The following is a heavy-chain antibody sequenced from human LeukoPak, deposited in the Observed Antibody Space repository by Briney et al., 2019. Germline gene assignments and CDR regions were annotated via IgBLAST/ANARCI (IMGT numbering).Heavy chain of an antibody. CDR1: GFTVSSNY. Sequence: GGSLRLSCAASGFTVSSNYMSWVRQAPGKGLEWVSVIYSGGSTYYADSVKGRFTISRHNSKNTLYLQMNSLRAEDTAVYYCAREGGTMIVVVWDVWGQGTTVTVSS. J-gene: IGHJ6*02. CDR3: AREGGTMIVVVWDV. V-gene: IGHV3-53*01. D-gene: IGHD3-22*01. CDR2: IYSGGST.